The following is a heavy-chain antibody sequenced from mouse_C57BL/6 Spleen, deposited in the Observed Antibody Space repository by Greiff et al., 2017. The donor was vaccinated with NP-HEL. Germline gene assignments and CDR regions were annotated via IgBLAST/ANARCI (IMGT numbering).Heavy chain of an antibody. Sequence: VQLQQSGAELVRPGTSVKVSCKASGYAFTNYLIEWVKQRPGQGLEWIGVINPGSGGTNYNEKFKGKATLTADKSSSTAYMQLSSLTSEDSAFYFCARSFRSMDYWGQGTSVTVSS. J-gene: IGHJ4*01. CDR1: GYAFTNYL. CDR3: ARSFRSMDY. V-gene: IGHV1-54*01. CDR2: INPGSGGT.